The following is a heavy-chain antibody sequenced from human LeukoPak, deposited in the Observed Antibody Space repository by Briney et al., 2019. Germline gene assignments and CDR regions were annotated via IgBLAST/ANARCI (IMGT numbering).Heavy chain of an antibody. Sequence: GRSLRLSRAASGFTFSSYGMHWVRQAPGKGLEWVAVIWYDGSNKYYADSVKGRFTISRDNSKNTLYLQMNSLRAEDTAVYYCARENRHLGYCSSTSCHDIDYWGQGTLVTVSS. CDR1: GFTFSSYG. CDR2: IWYDGSNK. D-gene: IGHD2-2*01. V-gene: IGHV3-33*01. CDR3: ARENRHLGYCSSTSCHDIDY. J-gene: IGHJ4*02.